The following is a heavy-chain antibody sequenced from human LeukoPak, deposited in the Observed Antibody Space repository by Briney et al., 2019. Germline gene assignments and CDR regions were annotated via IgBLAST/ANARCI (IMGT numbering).Heavy chain of an antibody. V-gene: IGHV3-7*03. D-gene: IGHD3-3*01. CDR1: GFTFSSYW. J-gene: IGHJ3*01. Sequence: PGGSLRLSCAASGFTFSSYWMTWVRQGPGKGLEWVANTKPGGNEKYYVDSVKGRFTISRDNVKNSLYLQMNSLRAEDTAIYYCATFRFLGTWGQGTMVTVSP. CDR3: ATFRFLGT. CDR2: TKPGGNEK.